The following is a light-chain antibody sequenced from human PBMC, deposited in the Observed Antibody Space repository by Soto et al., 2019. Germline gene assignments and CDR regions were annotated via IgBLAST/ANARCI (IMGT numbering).Light chain of an antibody. V-gene: IGKV3-15*01. CDR3: QQYNNWPYT. J-gene: IGKJ2*01. Sequence: EILMAQTPATMSVSPGERATLSCRASQPIASNVAWYQQRPGQPPRLLIFGASTRASDVPDGFTGSGSGTQFTLTIASLHSEDFAVYFGQQYNNWPYTFGQGTNVEI. CDR2: GAS. CDR1: QPIASN.